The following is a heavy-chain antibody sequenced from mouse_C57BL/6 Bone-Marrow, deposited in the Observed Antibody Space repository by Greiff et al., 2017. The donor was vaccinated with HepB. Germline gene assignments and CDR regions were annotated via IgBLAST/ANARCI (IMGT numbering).Heavy chain of an antibody. D-gene: IGHD2-1*01. V-gene: IGHV8-8*01. CDR1: GFSLSTFGMG. J-gene: IGHJ4*01. Sequence: QVTLKESGPGILQPSQTLSLTCSFSGFSLSTFGMGVGWIRQPSGKGLEWLAHIWWDDDKYYNPALKSRLTISKDTSKNQVFLKIANVDTADTATYYCARISPLGYYGIAYAMDYWGQGTSVTVSS. CDR3: ARISPLGYYGIAYAMDY. CDR2: IWWDDDK.